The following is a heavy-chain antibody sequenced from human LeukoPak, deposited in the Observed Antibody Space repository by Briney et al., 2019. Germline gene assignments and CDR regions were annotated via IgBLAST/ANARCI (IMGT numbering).Heavy chain of an antibody. CDR2: IYIGGSI. CDR3: AKDRAVVVPAATYYYYYFGMDV. D-gene: IGHD2-2*01. V-gene: IGHV3-66*01. J-gene: IGHJ6*02. Sequence: GGSLRLSCAASGFTVSSNYMTWVRRAPGKGLEGVSVIYIGGSIYYADSVKGRFTISRDNSKNTLYLQMNSLRGEDTAVYYCAKDRAVVVPAATYYYYYFGMDVWGQGTTVTASS. CDR1: GFTVSSNY.